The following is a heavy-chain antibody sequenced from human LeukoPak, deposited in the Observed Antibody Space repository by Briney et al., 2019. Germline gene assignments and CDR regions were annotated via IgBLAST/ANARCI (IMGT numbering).Heavy chain of an antibody. CDR2: IYYNGST. CDR1: GFTFSSYS. CDR3: ARDSQSGQLVLSDSYYYMDV. D-gene: IGHD6-13*01. Sequence: GSLRLSCAASGFTFSSYSMNWIRQPPGKGLEWIGSIYYNGSTYYNPSLKSRVTISVDTSKNQFSLKLTSVTAADTAVYYCARDSQSGQLVLSDSYYYMDVWGKGTTVTISS. J-gene: IGHJ6*03. V-gene: IGHV4-39*02.